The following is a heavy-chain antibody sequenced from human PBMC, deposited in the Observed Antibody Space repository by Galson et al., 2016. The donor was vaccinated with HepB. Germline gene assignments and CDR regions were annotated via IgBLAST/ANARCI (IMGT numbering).Heavy chain of an antibody. CDR1: GLTVSTYG. CDR2: IKNTGEST. CDR3: AKASGCPNY. J-gene: IGHJ4*02. D-gene: IGHD6-25*01. V-gene: IGHV3-23*01. Sequence: SLRLSCAVSGLTVSTYGMSWVRQAPGKGLEWVSGIKNTGESTYYADSVKGRFTISRDNSKNTLYLQMNSLGAEDTAVYYCAKASGCPNYWGQGTLVTVSS.